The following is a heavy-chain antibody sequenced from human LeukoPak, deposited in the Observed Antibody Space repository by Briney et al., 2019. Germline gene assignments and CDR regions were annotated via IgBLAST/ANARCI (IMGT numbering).Heavy chain of an antibody. Sequence: ASVKVSCXASGYTFTGYAISWVRQAPGQGLEWMGGIIPIFGTANYAQRFQGRVTITTDESTSTAYMELSSLRSEDTAVYYCAREGTAYCGGDCYPDWGQGTLVTVSS. CDR1: GYTFTGYA. V-gene: IGHV1-69*05. D-gene: IGHD2-21*02. CDR3: AREGTAYCGGDCYPD. J-gene: IGHJ4*02. CDR2: IIPIFGTA.